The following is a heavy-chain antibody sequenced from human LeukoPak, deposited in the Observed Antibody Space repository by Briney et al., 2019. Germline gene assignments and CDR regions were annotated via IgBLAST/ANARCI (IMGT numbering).Heavy chain of an antibody. CDR2: INAGNGNT. J-gene: IGHJ4*02. V-gene: IGHV1-3*01. Sequence: ASVKVSCKASGYTFTSYDINWVRQAPGQRLEWMGWINAGNGNTKYSQKFQGRVTITRDTSASTAYMELSSLRSEDTAVYYCARAVGAMYYFDYWGQGTLVTVSS. CDR1: GYTFTSYD. D-gene: IGHD1-26*01. CDR3: ARAVGAMYYFDY.